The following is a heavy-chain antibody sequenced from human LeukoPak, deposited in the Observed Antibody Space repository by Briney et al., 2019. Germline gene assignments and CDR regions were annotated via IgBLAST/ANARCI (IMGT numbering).Heavy chain of an antibody. CDR3: ARHGNWDPFDY. CDR1: GGSISSRAYY. Sequence: SETLSLTCTVSGGSISSRAYYWAWIRQPPGEGLEWIGTIYYSGSTYYKSSLKSRLTISVDSSKNQFSLKMISVTAADTGVYYCARHGNWDPFDYWGQGALVTVSS. J-gene: IGHJ4*02. V-gene: IGHV4-39*01. D-gene: IGHD7-27*01. CDR2: IYYSGST.